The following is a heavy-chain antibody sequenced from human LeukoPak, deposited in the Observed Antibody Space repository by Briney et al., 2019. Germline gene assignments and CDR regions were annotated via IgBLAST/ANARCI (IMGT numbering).Heavy chain of an antibody. V-gene: IGHV3-7*01. D-gene: IGHD5-18*01. CDR1: GFTFSSHR. J-gene: IGHJ4*02. Sequence: GGTLRLSCAASGFTFSSHRMSWVRQAPGKGLEWVANIKKDGSEKYYVDSVKGRFTISRDNAKTSLYLQMNSLRAEDTAVYYCARDLSGITGYTYGRGIDYWGQGTLVTVSS. CDR3: ARDLSGITGYTYGRGIDY. CDR2: IKKDGSEK.